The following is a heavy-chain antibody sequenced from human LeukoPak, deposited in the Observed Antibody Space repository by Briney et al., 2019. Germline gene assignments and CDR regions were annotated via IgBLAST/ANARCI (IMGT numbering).Heavy chain of an antibody. V-gene: IGHV3-48*01. Sequence: AGSLTLSCAASGFTLSSYNTSWVRQAPGKGLEWVAYIRSRSRTIYYADSEKGRLTISRDNAKNTMHLPMNSPRGKDTAGYYCARGAGDFDSSGTRINYFDYWGQGTLVTVSS. J-gene: IGHJ4*02. CDR1: GFTLSSYN. CDR3: ARGAGDFDSSGTRINYFDY. D-gene: IGHD3-22*01. CDR2: IRSRSRTI.